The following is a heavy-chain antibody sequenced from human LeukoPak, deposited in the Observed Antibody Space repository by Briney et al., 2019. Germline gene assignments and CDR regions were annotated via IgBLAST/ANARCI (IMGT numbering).Heavy chain of an antibody. CDR3: AREVAVDDAFDI. J-gene: IGHJ3*02. CDR2: INPSGGST. CDR1: GYTFTSYY. D-gene: IGHD6-19*01. Sequence: ASVKVSCKASGYTFTSYYMHWVRQAPGQGLEWMGIINPSGGSTSYAQKFQGRVTMTRDTSTSTVYMELGSLRSEDTAVYYCAREVAVDDAFDIWGQGTMVTVSS. V-gene: IGHV1-46*01.